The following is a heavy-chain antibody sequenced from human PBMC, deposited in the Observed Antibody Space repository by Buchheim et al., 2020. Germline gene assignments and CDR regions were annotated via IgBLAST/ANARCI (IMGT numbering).Heavy chain of an antibody. V-gene: IGHV4-59*01. J-gene: IGHJ4*02. Sequence: QVQLQESGPGLVKPSETLSLTCTVSGGSISSYYWSWIRQPPGKGLEWIGYIYYSGSTNYNPSLKSRVTISVDTSKNQFSLKLGSVTAADTAVYYCARDVYYHDSSGDYSTHYLDSWGQGTL. CDR3: ARDVYYHDSSGDYSTHYLDS. CDR2: IYYSGST. D-gene: IGHD3-22*01. CDR1: GGSISSYY.